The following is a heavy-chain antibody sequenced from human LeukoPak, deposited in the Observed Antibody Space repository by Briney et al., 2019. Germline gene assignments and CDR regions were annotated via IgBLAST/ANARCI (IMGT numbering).Heavy chain of an antibody. CDR2: ISSSSSYI. CDR3: ASYRGPSTFDI. D-gene: IGHD1-26*01. Sequence: PGGSLRLSCAASGFAFSSYSMNWVRQAPGKGLEWVSSISSSSSYIYYADSVKGQFTISRDNAKNSLYLQMNSLRAEDTAVYYCASYRGPSTFDIWGQGTMVTVSS. V-gene: IGHV3-21*01. J-gene: IGHJ3*02. CDR1: GFAFSSYS.